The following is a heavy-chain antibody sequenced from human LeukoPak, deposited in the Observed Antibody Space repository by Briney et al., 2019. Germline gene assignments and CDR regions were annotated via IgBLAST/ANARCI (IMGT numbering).Heavy chain of an antibody. CDR3: AKVASITMVRGPTDY. V-gene: IGHV3-30*18. D-gene: IGHD3-10*01. Sequence: PGGSLRLSCAASGFTFSSYGMHWVRQAPGKGLEWVAVISYDGSNKYYADSVKGRFTISRDNSKNTLYLQMNSLRAEDTAVYYCAKVASITMVRGPTDYWGQGTLVTVSS. CDR1: GFTFSSYG. J-gene: IGHJ4*02. CDR2: ISYDGSNK.